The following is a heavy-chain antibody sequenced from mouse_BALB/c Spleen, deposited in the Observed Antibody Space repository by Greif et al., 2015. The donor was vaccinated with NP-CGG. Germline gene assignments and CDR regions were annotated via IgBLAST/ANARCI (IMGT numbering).Heavy chain of an antibody. D-gene: IGHD2-2*01. V-gene: IGHV1-7*01. J-gene: IGHJ3*01. CDR3: ARREVTTAY. CDR2: INPSTGYT. CDR1: GYTFTSYW. Sequence: QVQLQQSGAELAKPGASVKMSCKASGYTFTSYWMHWVKQRPGQGLEWIGYINPSTGYTEYNQKFKDKATLTADESSSTAYMQLSSLTSEDSAVYYCARREVTTAYWGQGTLVTVSA.